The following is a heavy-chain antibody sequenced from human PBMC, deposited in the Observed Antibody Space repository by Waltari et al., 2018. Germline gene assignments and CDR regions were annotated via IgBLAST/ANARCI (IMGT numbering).Heavy chain of an antibody. Sequence: QVQLQQWGAGLLKPSETLSLTCAVYGGSFRGYYWTWIRQPPGKGLEWIGEINHDGGTSYNPSLKSRATISVDTSKNQLSLILNSVTAADTAVYYCAIRRCSVTNCYMRNWFDPWGQGILVTVSS. J-gene: IGHJ5*02. D-gene: IGHD2-2*02. CDR3: AIRRCSVTNCYMRNWFDP. CDR2: INHDGGT. CDR1: GGSFRGYY. V-gene: IGHV4-34*01.